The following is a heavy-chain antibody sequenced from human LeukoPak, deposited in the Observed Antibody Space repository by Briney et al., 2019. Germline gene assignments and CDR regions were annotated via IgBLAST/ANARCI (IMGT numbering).Heavy chain of an antibody. D-gene: IGHD6-13*01. V-gene: IGHV3-7*01. CDR2: INQSGSEK. CDR3: GSDRISSAGSDF. CDR1: GFSSRRYS. J-gene: IGHJ4*02. Sequence: GGSLRLSCVTSGFSSRRYSMSWDRQAPGKGLEWVANINQSGSEKYYVDSVKGRFTISRDDAQKSLFLQMDSLGDDDTGVYFCGSDRISSAGSDFWGQGTQVTVSS.